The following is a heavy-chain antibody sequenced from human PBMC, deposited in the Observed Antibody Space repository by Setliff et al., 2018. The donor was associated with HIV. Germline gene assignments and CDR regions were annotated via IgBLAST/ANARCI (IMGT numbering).Heavy chain of an antibody. CDR3: AKDRSGSYRTFDY. CDR2: VYHGGST. Sequence: SETLSLTCTVSGGPISSYYWSWIRQPPGKGLEWIGYVYHGGSTNYNPSLKSRVSISVDTSKNQLSLRLNSVTAADTAVYYCAKDRSGSYRTFDYWGPGILVTVSS. V-gene: IGHV4-59*01. D-gene: IGHD1-26*01. J-gene: IGHJ4*02. CDR1: GGPISSYY.